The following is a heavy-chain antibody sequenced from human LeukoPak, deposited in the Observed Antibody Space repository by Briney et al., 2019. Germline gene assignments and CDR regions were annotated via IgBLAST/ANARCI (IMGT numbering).Heavy chain of an antibody. CDR2: IDHSEST. CDR3: ARGGGYASPIGY. V-gene: IGHV4-59*01. CDR1: GGSISSYY. Sequence: SSESLSLTCTVSGGSISSYYWSWIRQPPGKRLEWIGYIDHSESTNYNPSLKSRVTISVDTSKNQFSLKLSSVTAADTDVYYCARGGGYASPIGYWGQGALVTVSS. D-gene: IGHD5-12*01. J-gene: IGHJ4*02.